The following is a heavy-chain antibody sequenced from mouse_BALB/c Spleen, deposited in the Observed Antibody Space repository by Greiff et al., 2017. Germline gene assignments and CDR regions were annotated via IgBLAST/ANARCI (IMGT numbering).Heavy chain of an antibody. D-gene: IGHD1-1*01. J-gene: IGHJ3*01. CDR3: ARYYGSSSWFAY. V-gene: IGHV14-3*02. CDR1: GFNIKDTY. Sequence: VQLQQSGAELVKPGASVKLSCTASGFNIKDTYMHWVKQRPEQGLEWIGRIDPANGNTKYDPKFQGKATITADTSSNTAYLQLRSLTSEDTAVYYCARYYGSSSWFAYWGQGTLVTVSA. CDR2: IDPANGNT.